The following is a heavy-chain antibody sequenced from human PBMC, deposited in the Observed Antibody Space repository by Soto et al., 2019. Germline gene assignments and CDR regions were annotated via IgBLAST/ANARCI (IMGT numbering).Heavy chain of an antibody. CDR3: LGSGHSYGYNWFDP. CDR1: GGSFSGYY. CDR2: INHSGST. D-gene: IGHD5-18*01. J-gene: IGHJ5*02. Sequence: SETLSLTCAVYGGSFSGYYWSWIRQPPGKGLEWIGEINHSGSTNYNPSLKSRVTISEDTSKNQFSLKLSSVTAADTAVYYCLGSGHSYGYNWFDPWGQGTLVTVSS. V-gene: IGHV4-34*01.